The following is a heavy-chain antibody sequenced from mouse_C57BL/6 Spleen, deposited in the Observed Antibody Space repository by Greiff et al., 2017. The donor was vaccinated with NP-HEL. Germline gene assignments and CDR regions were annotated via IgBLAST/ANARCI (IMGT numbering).Heavy chain of an antibody. CDR1: GYTFTSYW. D-gene: IGHD1-1*01. V-gene: IGHV1-72*01. Sequence: QVQLKQPGAELVKPGASVKLSCKASGYTFTSYWMHWVKQRPGRGLEWIGRIDPNSGGTKYNEKFKSKATLTVDKPSSTAYMQLSSLTSEDSAVYYWARSDYGSYWYFDVWGTGTTVTVSS. J-gene: IGHJ1*03. CDR3: ARSDYGSYWYFDV. CDR2: IDPNSGGT.